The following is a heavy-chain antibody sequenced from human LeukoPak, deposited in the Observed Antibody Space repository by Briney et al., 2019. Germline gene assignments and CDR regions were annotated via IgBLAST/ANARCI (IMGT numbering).Heavy chain of an antibody. J-gene: IGHJ4*02. CDR1: GFTFSSYA. CDR3: ARDLAAYSSSWTFDY. D-gene: IGHD6-13*01. Sequence: GRSLRLSCAASGFTFSSYAMHWVRQAPGKGLEWVAVISYDGSNKYYADSVKGRFTISRDNSKNTLYLQMNSLRAEDTAVYYCARDLAAYSSSWTFDYWGQGTLVTVSS. V-gene: IGHV3-30-3*01. CDR2: ISYDGSNK.